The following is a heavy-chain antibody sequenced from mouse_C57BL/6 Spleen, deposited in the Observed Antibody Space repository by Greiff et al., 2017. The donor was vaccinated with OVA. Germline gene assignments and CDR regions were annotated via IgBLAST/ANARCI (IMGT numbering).Heavy chain of an antibody. V-gene: IGHV5-4*01. CDR1: GFTFSSYA. Sequence: EVQVVESGGGLVKPGGSLKLSCAASGFTFSSYAMSWVRQTPEKRLEWVATISDGGSYTYYPDNVKGRFTISRANAKNNLYLQMSHLKSEDTAMYYCAGYYDGYSAVGYWGPGTSVTVS. CDR2: ISDGGSYT. J-gene: IGHJ4*01. D-gene: IGHD2-3*01. CDR3: AGYYDGYSAVGY.